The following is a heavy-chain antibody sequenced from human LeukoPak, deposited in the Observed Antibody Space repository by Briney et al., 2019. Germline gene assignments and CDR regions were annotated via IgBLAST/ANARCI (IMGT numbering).Heavy chain of an antibody. CDR1: GFTFSSYA. CDR3: ARVPGSGWYLDY. CDR2: ISYDGSNK. Sequence: GGSLRLSCAASGFTFSSYAMHWVRQAPGKGLEWVAVISYDGSNKYYADSVKGRFTISRDNSKNTLYLQMNSLRAEDTAVYYCARVPGSGWYLDYWGQGTLVTVSS. V-gene: IGHV3-30*04. J-gene: IGHJ4*02. D-gene: IGHD6-19*01.